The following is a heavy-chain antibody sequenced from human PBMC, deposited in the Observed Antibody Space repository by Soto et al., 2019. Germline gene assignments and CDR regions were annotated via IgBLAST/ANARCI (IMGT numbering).Heavy chain of an antibody. Sequence: QVQLQESGPGLVKPSETLSLTCDVSGDSISSPTWWTWVRQPPGKGLEWIGEVYHSGSTTYNSSLKSRVTISVEKSKNPFSLRLTSVTAADTAVYYCATRAPIDGDPYWGQGTLVTVSS. V-gene: IGHV4-4*02. CDR3: ATRAPIDGDPY. D-gene: IGHD4-17*01. CDR2: VYHSGST. CDR1: GDSISSPTW. J-gene: IGHJ4*02.